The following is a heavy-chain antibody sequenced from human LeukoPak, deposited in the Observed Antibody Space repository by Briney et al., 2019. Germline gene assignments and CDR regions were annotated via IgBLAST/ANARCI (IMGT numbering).Heavy chain of an antibody. Sequence: GGSLRLSCAASGFTFSSYGMHWVRQAPGKGLEWVAVISYDGSNKYYADSVKGRFTISRDNSKNTLYLQMNSLRTEDTAVYYCAKEGNDQGYFDYWGQGTLVTVSS. CDR1: GFTFSSYG. D-gene: IGHD2-2*01. V-gene: IGHV3-30*18. CDR2: ISYDGSNK. CDR3: AKEGNDQGYFDY. J-gene: IGHJ4*02.